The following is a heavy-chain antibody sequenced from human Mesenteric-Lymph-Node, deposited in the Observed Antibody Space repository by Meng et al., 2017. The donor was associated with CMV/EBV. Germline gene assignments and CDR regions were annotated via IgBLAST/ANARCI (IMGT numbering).Heavy chain of an antibody. CDR3: ARVNYDFWSGYSYVDY. CDR2: IYYSGST. J-gene: IGHJ4*02. V-gene: IGHV4-61*01. D-gene: IGHD3-3*01. CDR1: SGSSGSSY. Sequence: SGSSGSSYWSWIGQPTGKGREWIGYIYYSGSTNYNPSLKSRVTISVDTSKNQFSLKLSSVTAADTAVYYCARVNYDFWSGYSYVDYWGQGTLVTVSS.